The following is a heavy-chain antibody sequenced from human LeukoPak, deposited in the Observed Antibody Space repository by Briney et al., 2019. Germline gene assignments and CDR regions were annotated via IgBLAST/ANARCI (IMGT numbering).Heavy chain of an antibody. V-gene: IGHV5-51*01. D-gene: IGHD5-24*01. CDR3: ARASRDGYNQNFDH. CDR2: IYPGGSET. Sequence: NTGESLKISCKGLGYDFSTYWNAWVRQRPGKGLEWMGIIYPGGSETRYDPSFQGQVTISADRSTSTAYLQWSSLRASDTAMYYCARASRDGYNQNFDHWGQGTLVTVSS. CDR1: GYDFSTYW. J-gene: IGHJ4*02.